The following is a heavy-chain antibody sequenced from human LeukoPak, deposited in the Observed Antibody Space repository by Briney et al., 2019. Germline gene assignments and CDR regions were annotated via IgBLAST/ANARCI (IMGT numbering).Heavy chain of an antibody. CDR3: AREMVYTKRIGN. J-gene: IGHJ4*02. CDR2: IHYSGST. CDR1: SGSVSNGLYY. D-gene: IGHD2-8*01. V-gene: IGHV4-61*01. Sequence: PSETLSLTCTVSSGSVSNGLYYWSWIRQPPGKGLEWIGHIHYSGSTNYNPSLNSRVTISVDTSKNQFSLKLSSVTAADTAVYYCAREMVYTKRIGNWGQGTLVTVSS.